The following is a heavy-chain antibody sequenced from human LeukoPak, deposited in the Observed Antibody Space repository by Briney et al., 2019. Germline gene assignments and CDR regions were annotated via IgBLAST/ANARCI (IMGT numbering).Heavy chain of an antibody. CDR1: GYTFSGYY. Sequence: ASVKVSCKASGYTFSGYYMHWVRQAPGQGLEWMGWIYPNSGDTKYAQKFQGRVTVTRDTSISTAFMEVSRLISDDTAVYYCARSGSDAFDIWGQGTMVTVSS. CDR2: IYPNSGDT. CDR3: ARSGSDAFDI. J-gene: IGHJ3*02. D-gene: IGHD1-26*01. V-gene: IGHV1-2*02.